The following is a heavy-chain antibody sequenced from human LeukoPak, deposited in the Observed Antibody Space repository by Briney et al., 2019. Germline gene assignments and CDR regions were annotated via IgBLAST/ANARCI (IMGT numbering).Heavy chain of an antibody. V-gene: IGHV4-61*08. J-gene: IGHJ4*02. CDR1: GGSVSSVGNY. Sequence: SETLSLTCTVSGGSVSSVGNYWSWIRQPPGEGLEWIGYIYYDGSTNYNPPLKSRVTISVDTSKKQFSLKLSSVTAADTAVYYCARLSGSYPFDYWGQGTLVTVSS. D-gene: IGHD1-26*01. CDR3: ARLSGSYPFDY. CDR2: IYYDGST.